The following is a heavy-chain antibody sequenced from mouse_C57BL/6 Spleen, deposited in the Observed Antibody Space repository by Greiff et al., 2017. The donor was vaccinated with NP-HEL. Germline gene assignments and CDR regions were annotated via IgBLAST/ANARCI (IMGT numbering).Heavy chain of an antibody. CDR2: IYPRSGNT. D-gene: IGHD4-1*01. CDR1: GYTFTSYG. V-gene: IGHV1-81*01. Sequence: VQLQQSGAELARPGASVKLSCKASGYTFTSYGISWVKQRTGQGLEWIGEIYPRSGNTYYNEKFKGKATLTADKSSSTAYMELRSLTSEDSAVYFCARHWDGAAWCAYWGQGTLVTVSA. CDR3: ARHWDGAAWCAY. J-gene: IGHJ3*01.